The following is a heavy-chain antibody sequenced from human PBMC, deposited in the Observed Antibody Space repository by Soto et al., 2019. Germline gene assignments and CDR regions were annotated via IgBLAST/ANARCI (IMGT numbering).Heavy chain of an antibody. CDR1: SGSISSSNW. CDR2: IYHSGST. Sequence: SETLSLTCAVSSGSISSSNWWSWVRQPPGKGLEWIGEIYHSGSTNYNPSLKSRVTISVDKSKNQFSLKLSSVTAADTAVYYCARGREDIVVVVAATRDYYYYMDVWGKGTTVTVSS. V-gene: IGHV4-4*02. D-gene: IGHD2-15*01. CDR3: ARGREDIVVVVAATRDYYYYMDV. J-gene: IGHJ6*03.